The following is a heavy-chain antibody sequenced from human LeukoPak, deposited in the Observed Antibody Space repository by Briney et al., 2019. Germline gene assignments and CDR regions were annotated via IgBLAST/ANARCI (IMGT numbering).Heavy chain of an antibody. V-gene: IGHV3-53*01. CDR2: IYSDNT. D-gene: IGHD4/OR15-4a*01. CDR1: GFTVSSNS. CDR3: ARRAGAYSHPYDY. J-gene: IGHJ4*02. Sequence: GGSLRLSCTVSGFTVSSNSMSWLRQAPGKGLEWVSFIYSDNTHYSDSVKGRFTISRDNSKNTLYLQMNSLRAEDTAVYYCARRAGAYSHPYDYWGQGTLVTVSS.